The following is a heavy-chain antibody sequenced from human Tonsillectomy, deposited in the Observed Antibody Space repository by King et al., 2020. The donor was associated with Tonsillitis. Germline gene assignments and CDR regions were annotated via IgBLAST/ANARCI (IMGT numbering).Heavy chain of an antibody. CDR2: ISHNSGTI. Sequence: VQLVGSGGGLVKPGGSLRLSCAASGFTFSDDYMSWIRQAPGKGLEWISYISHNSGTIFYADSVNGRFTIYRENAKNSFYLQTRILRDADTAVYYCAREGITNPFDYCGRGTLVTVSS. V-gene: IGHV3-11*01. J-gene: IGHJ4*02. CDR1: GFTFSDDY. CDR3: AREGITNPFDY. D-gene: IGHD1-14*01.